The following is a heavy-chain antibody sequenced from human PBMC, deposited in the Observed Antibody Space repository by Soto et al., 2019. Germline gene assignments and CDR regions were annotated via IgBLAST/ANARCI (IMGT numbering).Heavy chain of an antibody. J-gene: IGHJ6*02. Sequence: VASVKVSCKASGYAFSSYDIHWVRQATGQGLEWMGWMNPNSGNTGYAQKFQGRVTMTRNTSINTAYMELSSLRSEDTAVYYCTREAYVVVTHMDVWGQGTTVTVSS. CDR2: MNPNSGNT. CDR3: TREAYVVVTHMDV. CDR1: GYAFSSYD. D-gene: IGHD2-21*02. V-gene: IGHV1-8*01.